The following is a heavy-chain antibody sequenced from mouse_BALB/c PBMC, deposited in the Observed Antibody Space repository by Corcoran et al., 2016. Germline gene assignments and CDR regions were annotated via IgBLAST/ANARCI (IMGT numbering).Heavy chain of an antibody. Sequence: DVQLQESGPGLVKPSQSLSLTCSVTGYSITSGYYWNWIRQFPGNKLEWMGYISYDGSNNYNPSLKNRISIPRYTSKNQLFLKLNSVTTEDTGTYYCARVIGNYYAMDYGGQGTSVTVSS. V-gene: IGHV3-6*02. CDR2: ISYDGSN. CDR3: ARVIGNYYAMDY. CDR1: GYSITSGYY. D-gene: IGHD2-14*01. J-gene: IGHJ4*01.